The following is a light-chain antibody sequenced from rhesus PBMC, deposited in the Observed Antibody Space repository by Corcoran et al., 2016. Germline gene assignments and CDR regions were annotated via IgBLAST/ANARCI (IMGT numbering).Light chain of an antibody. CDR3: QQYKSYPFT. CDR2: AAT. CDR1: QGISSY. J-gene: IGKJ3*01. Sequence: DIQMTQSPSSLSASVGDTVTITCRASQGISSYLNWFQQKPGKAPKLLIYAATTLQSGVPSRFSGSGSGTAFTLTISSLQPEDFATYYCQQYKSYPFTFGPGTKLDIK. V-gene: IGKV1-28*02.